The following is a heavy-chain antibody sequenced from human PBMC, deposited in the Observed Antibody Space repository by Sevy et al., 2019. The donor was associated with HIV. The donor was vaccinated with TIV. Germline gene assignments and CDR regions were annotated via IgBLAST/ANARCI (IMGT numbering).Heavy chain of an antibody. Sequence: SEILSLTCAVYGGSFSGYYWSWIRQPPGKGLEWIGEINHSGSTNYNPSLKSRVTISVDTSKNQFSLKLSSVTAADTAVYYCARGRSGSYAYWGQGTLVTVSS. J-gene: IGHJ4*02. V-gene: IGHV4-34*01. CDR3: ARGRSGSYAY. CDR1: GGSFSGYY. CDR2: INHSGST. D-gene: IGHD1-26*01.